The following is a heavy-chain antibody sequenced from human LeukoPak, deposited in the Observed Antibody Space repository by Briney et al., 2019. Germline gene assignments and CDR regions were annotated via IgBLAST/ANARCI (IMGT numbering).Heavy chain of an antibody. D-gene: IGHD2-21*02. V-gene: IGHV3-23*01. Sequence: GGSLRLSCAASGFTFSSYSMNWVRQAPGRGLEWVSAISGSGDNTYYADSVEGRFTVSRDNSKNTLYVQMKSLRAEDTAVYYCAKDFVVVPGNVNYFDYWGQGTLVTVSS. CDR3: AKDFVVVPGNVNYFDY. J-gene: IGHJ4*02. CDR2: ISGSGDNT. CDR1: GFTFSSYS.